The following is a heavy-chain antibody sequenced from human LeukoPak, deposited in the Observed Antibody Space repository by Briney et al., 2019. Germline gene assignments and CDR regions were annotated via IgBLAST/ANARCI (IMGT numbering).Heavy chain of an antibody. CDR2: IIPIFGTA. D-gene: IGHD3-22*01. CDR3: AREGYYDSSGYFLI. CDR1: GGTFSSYA. Sequence: ASVKVSCKASGGTFSSYAISWVRQAPGQGLEWMGGIIPIFGTANYAQKFQGRVTITADKSTSTAYMELSSLRSEDTAVYYCAREGYYDSSGYFLIWGQGTLVTVSS. V-gene: IGHV1-69*06. J-gene: IGHJ4*02.